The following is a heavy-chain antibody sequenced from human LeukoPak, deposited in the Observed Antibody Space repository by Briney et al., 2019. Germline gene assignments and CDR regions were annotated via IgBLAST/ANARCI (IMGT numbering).Heavy chain of an antibody. V-gene: IGHV6-1*01. CDR3: ARSRDYYDSSGYLNDAFDI. CDR1: GDSVSSNSAA. CDR2: TYYRSKWYN. D-gene: IGHD3-22*01. J-gene: IGHJ3*02. Sequence: SQTLSLTCAISGDSVSSNSAAWNWIRQSPSRGLEWLGRTYYRSKWYNDYAVSVKSRITINPDTSKNQFSLQLNSVTPEDTAVYYCARSRDYYDSSGYLNDAFDIWGQGTMVTVSS.